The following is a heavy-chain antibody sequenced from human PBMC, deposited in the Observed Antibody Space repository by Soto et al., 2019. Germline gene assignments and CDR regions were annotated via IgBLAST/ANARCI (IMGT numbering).Heavy chain of an antibody. D-gene: IGHD2-2*01. CDR3: ARVLVVVPAAMFGNYYYYMDV. CDR2: IYYSGST. V-gene: IGHV4-59*01. J-gene: IGHJ6*03. Sequence: PSETLSLTCTVSGGSISSYYWSWIRQPPGKGLEWIGYIYYSGSTNYNPSLKSRVTISVDTSKNQFSLKLSSVTAADTAVYYCARVLVVVPAAMFGNYYYYMDVWGKGTTVTVS. CDR1: GGSISSYY.